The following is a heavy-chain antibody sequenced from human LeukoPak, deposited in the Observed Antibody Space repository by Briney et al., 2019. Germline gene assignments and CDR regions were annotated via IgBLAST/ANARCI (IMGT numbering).Heavy chain of an antibody. CDR1: GFTFRTYG. J-gene: IGHJ4*02. Sequence: GGSLRLSCAASGFTFRTYGMNWVRQAPGKGLEWISYINSNSDTVHYSNSVKGRSTISRDNSKNTLYLQMGSLRAEDMAVYYCASARHCSSSSCQSHFDYWGQGTLVTVSS. V-gene: IGHV3-48*01. CDR3: ASARHCSSSSCQSHFDY. D-gene: IGHD2-2*01. CDR2: INSNSDTV.